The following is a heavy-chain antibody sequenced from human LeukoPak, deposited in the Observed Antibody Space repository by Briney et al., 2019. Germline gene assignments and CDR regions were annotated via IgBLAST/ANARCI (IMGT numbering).Heavy chain of an antibody. D-gene: IGHD5-24*01. CDR1: GGSISNSNYY. CDR2: IYYSGNT. Sequence: PSETLSLTCTVSGGSISNSNYYWGWVRQPPGKGLEWIGSIYYSGNTYYTPSLKSRVTISVETSKNQFSLRLSSEIAADTAVYFCMRHEEEDGYNAKPFDFWGQGTLVTVSS. CDR3: MRHEEEDGYNAKPFDF. J-gene: IGHJ4*02. V-gene: IGHV4-39*01.